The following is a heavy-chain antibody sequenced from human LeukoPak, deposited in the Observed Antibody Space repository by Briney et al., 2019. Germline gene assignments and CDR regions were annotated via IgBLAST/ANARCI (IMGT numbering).Heavy chain of an antibody. Sequence: GGSLRLSCAASGFSFSSFGMHWVRQAPGEGLEWVAYIGYSGTNTHYADSVKGRFTISRDNSKNTVHLQMNSLRAADTALYSCARDLNGKYYIAYWGQGTLVTVSS. CDR3: ARDLNGKYYIAY. J-gene: IGHJ4*02. D-gene: IGHD2-8*01. V-gene: IGHV3-30*02. CDR1: GFSFSSFG. CDR2: IGYSGTNT.